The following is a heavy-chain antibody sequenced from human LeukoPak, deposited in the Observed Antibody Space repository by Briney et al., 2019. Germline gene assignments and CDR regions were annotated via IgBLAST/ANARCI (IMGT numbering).Heavy chain of an antibody. D-gene: IGHD3-10*01. Sequence: KASGTLCLTCSVSGGSINGYSWTWIRQPPGMRLEWVGHISYTGTTNHNPSLTTRVAISVDTSKNQFSLKLTSVTAADTAMYFCARLGGNWNATGSDYWDQGALVTVSS. CDR2: ISYTGTT. CDR1: GGSINGYS. CDR3: ARLGGNWNATGSDY. J-gene: IGHJ4*01. V-gene: IGHV4-59*08.